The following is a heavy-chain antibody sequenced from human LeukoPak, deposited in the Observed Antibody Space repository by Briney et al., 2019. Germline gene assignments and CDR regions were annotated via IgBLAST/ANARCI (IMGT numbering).Heavy chain of an antibody. D-gene: IGHD3-22*01. CDR3: ARDERYDSSGYPFDY. V-gene: IGHV1-2*02. Sequence: ASVKVSCKASGGTFSSYAISWVRQAPGQGLEWVGWINPNNGGTKYAQKFQDRVTMTRDTSISTAYMELSRLRSDDTAVYYCARDERYDSSGYPFDYWGQGTLVTVSS. CDR2: INPNNGGT. CDR1: GGTFSSYA. J-gene: IGHJ4*02.